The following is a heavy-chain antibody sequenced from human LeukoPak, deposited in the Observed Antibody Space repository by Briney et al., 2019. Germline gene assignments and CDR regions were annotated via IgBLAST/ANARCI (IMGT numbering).Heavy chain of an antibody. D-gene: IGHD5-18*01. Sequence: PSQTLSLTCTVCCGSVSSGSYYWTWIRQTAGKGLEWIGRIYFSGTTNYNPSLNSRVTISLDTSKNQFSLKLSSVSAADTAVYYCSRGRTADYYQYYMDVWGTGTTVTVSS. CDR3: SRGRTADYYQYYMDV. CDR2: IYFSGTT. CDR1: CGSVSSGSYY. V-gene: IGHV4-61*02. J-gene: IGHJ6*03.